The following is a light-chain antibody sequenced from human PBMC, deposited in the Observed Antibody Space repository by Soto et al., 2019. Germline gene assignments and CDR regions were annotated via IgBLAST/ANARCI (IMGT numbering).Light chain of an antibody. Sequence: IQLTQSPSSLSASVGDRVTITCRASQGISSYLAWYQQKPGKAPKLLIYAASTLQSGVPSRFSGSGSGTDFTLTISSLQPEDFATYYCQQYDNLPRYTFGQGTKLEIK. V-gene: IGKV1-9*01. CDR2: AAS. J-gene: IGKJ2*01. CDR1: QGISSY. CDR3: QQYDNLPRYT.